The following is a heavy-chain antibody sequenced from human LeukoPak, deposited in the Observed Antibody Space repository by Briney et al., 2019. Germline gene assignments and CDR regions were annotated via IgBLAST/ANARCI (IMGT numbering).Heavy chain of an antibody. CDR3: ARDPSGSSTTSFDY. J-gene: IGHJ4*02. CDR2: INSDGSST. CDR1: GFTFSTYW. D-gene: IGHD1/OR15-1a*01. Sequence: GGSLRLSCAASGFTFSTYWMHWVRQAPGKGLGWVSRINSDGSSTSYADSVKGRFTISRDNAKNTLYLQMNTLRAEDTAVYYCARDPSGSSTTSFDYWGQGTLVTVSS. V-gene: IGHV3-74*01.